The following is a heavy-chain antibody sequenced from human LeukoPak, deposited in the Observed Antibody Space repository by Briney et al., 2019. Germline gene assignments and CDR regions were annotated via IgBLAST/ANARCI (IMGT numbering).Heavy chain of an antibody. V-gene: IGHV4-38-2*02. Sequence: SETLSLTCTVSGYSISSGYYWGWIRQPPWKGLEWIGYIYYSGSTNYSPSLKSRVTISVDTSKNQFSLKLSSVTAADTAVYYCARRRRTMVRDTLRFDPWGQGTLVTVSS. D-gene: IGHD3-10*01. CDR3: ARRRRTMVRDTLRFDP. J-gene: IGHJ5*02. CDR2: IYYSGST. CDR1: GYSISSGYY.